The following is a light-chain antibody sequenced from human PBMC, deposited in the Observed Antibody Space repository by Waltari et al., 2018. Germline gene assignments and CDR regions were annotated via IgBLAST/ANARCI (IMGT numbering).Light chain of an antibody. V-gene: IGLV2-11*01. J-gene: IGLJ3*02. CDR1: SSDIGAYNY. CDR2: DVT. CDR3: CSFAGTYTFTWV. Sequence: HSALTQPRSVSGSPGQSVTISCIGSSSDIGAYNYVSWYHQHPGKAPKLLISDVTKRPSGVPDRFSGSKSGNTASLVISGLQVEDEADYYCCSFAGTYTFTWVFGGGTTLTVL.